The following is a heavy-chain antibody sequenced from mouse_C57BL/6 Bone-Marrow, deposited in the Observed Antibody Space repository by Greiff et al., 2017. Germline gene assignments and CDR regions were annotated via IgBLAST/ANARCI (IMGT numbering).Heavy chain of an antibody. CDR1: GYAFSSSW. V-gene: IGHV1-82*01. J-gene: IGHJ2*01. CDR3: ARKGTTVVAPFDY. Sequence: QVQLQQSGPELVKPGASVKISCKASGYAFSSSWMNWVKQRPGKGLEWIGRIYPGDGDTNYNGKFKGKATLTADKSSSTAYMQLSSLTSEDSAVYFCARKGTTVVAPFDYWGQGTTRTVSS. CDR2: IYPGDGDT. D-gene: IGHD1-1*01.